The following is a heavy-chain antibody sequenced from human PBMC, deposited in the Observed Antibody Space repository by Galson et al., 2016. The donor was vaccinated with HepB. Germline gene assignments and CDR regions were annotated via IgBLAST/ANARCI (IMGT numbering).Heavy chain of an antibody. CDR2: VNPKSGNT. V-gene: IGHV1-8*01. CDR1: GYTFTSYG. J-gene: IGHJ4*02. Sequence: SVKVSCKASGYTFTSYGISWVRQAPGQGLEWMGWVNPKSGNTALAQRFQGRLTMTTDTPTATASMELSGLTSDDTAIYYCARGLRQWLAQLDYWGQGSLVTVSS. CDR3: ARGLRQWLAQLDY. D-gene: IGHD6-19*01.